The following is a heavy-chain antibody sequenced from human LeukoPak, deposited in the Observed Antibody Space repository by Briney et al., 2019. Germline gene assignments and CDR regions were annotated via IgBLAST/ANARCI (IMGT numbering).Heavy chain of an antibody. CDR3: ARDLEGIAAPRSPKNAFDI. V-gene: IGHV1-18*01. D-gene: IGHD6-13*01. J-gene: IGHJ3*02. CDR2: ISAYNGNT. Sequence: ASVKVSCKASGYTFTIYGISWVRQAPGQGLEWMGWISAYNGNTNYAQKLQGRVTMTTDTSTSTAYMELRSLRSDDTAVYYCARDLEGIAAPRSPKNAFDIWGQGTMVTVSS. CDR1: GYTFTIYG.